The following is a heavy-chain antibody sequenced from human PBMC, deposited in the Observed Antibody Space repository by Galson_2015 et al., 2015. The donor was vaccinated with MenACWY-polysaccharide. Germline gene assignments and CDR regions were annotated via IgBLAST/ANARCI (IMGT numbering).Heavy chain of an antibody. CDR2: ISKSGDSI. Sequence: SLRLSCAASGFSLGARYMSWIRQAPGKGLEWLSYISKSGDSIYYGGSVKGRFAISRDNAKNSLYLQLNSLEVEDTAIYYCARGHYGLDVWGQGTTVTVSS. CDR1: GFSLGARY. CDR3: ARGHYGLDV. V-gene: IGHV3-11*01. J-gene: IGHJ6*02.